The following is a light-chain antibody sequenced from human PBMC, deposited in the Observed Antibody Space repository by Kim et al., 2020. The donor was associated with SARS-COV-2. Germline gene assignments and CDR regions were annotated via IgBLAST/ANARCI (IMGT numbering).Light chain of an antibody. J-gene: IGLJ2*01. V-gene: IGLV3-1*01. CDR1: KLGDKY. CDR3: QAWGTRTVV. CDR2: EDT. Sequence: SYELTQPPSVSVSPGQTANITCSGDKLGDKYAYWYQQKPGQSPVLVIYEDTKRPSGIPERFSASNSENTATLTISGTQAIDEADYYCQAWGTRTVVFGGGTKLTVL.